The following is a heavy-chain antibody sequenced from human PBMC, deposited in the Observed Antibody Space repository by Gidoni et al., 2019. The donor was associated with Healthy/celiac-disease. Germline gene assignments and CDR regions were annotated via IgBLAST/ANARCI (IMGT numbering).Heavy chain of an antibody. D-gene: IGHD6-19*01. Sequence: QVQLVESGGGVVQPGRSLRLSCAASGFTFSSYAMPWVRQAPGKGLEWVVVISYDGSNKYYADSGKGRFTISRDNSKNTLYLQMNSLRAEDTDVYYCARDRYSSGWYDYWGQGTLVTVSS. V-gene: IGHV3-30-3*01. CDR2: ISYDGSNK. CDR1: GFTFSSYA. CDR3: ARDRYSSGWYDY. J-gene: IGHJ4*02.